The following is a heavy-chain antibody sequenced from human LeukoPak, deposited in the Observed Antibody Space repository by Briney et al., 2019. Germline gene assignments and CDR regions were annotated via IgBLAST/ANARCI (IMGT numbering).Heavy chain of an antibody. CDR1: GGSISSSSYY. CDR2: IYYTGST. V-gene: IGHV4-39*01. CDR3: ARHKASSSWYYFDL. Sequence: SETLSLTCTVSGGSISSSSYYWGWIRQPPGKGLEWIGFIYYTGSTYYNPSLKSRVTISVDTSKNPFSLKLSSVTAADTAVYCCARHKASSSWYYFDLWGQGTLVTVSS. D-gene: IGHD6-13*01. J-gene: IGHJ4*02.